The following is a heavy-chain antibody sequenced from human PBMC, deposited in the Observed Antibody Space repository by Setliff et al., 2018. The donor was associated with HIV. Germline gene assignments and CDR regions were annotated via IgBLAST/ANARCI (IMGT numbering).Heavy chain of an antibody. CDR1: GDSISSGNYY. D-gene: IGHD3-9*01. J-gene: IGHJ2*01. V-gene: IGHV4-61*02. Sequence: PSETLSLTCTFSGDSISSGNYYWSWIRQPAGKGLEWIGRIYPTGSTNYNPSLKSRVTISSDTSKNLFSLKLTTVTAADAAVYYCTRGTGYILSGYRPHWYFDLWGRGTLVTVSS. CDR2: IYPTGST. CDR3: TRGTGYILSGYRPHWYFDL.